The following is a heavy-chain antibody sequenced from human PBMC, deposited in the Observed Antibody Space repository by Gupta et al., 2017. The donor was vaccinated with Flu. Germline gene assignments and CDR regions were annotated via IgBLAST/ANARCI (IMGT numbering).Heavy chain of an antibody. D-gene: IGHD6-6*01. J-gene: IGHJ5*02. CDR3: ARYSSSSGPYNWFDP. CDR1: GGSFSGYY. V-gene: IGHV4-34*01. Sequence: QVQLQQWGAGLLKPSETLSLTCAVYGGSFSGYYWSWIRQPPGKGLEWIGEINHSGSTNYNPSLKSRVTISVDTSKNQFSLKLSSVTAADTAVYYCARYSSSSGPYNWFDPWGQGTLVTVSS. CDR2: INHSGST.